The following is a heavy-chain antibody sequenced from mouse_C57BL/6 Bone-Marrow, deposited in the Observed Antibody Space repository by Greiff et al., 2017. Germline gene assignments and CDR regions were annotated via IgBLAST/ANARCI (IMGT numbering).Heavy chain of an antibody. CDR3: TQFLRFEWGG. CDR2: IDPDDGDT. D-gene: IGHD1-1*01. CDR1: GFTFTDYY. J-gene: IGHJ1*03. Sequence: VQLQQSGAELVRPGASVKLSCTASGFTFTDYYMHWVKQRPEQGLEWIGGIDPDDGDTDYAPKFQGKATMTADTSSNTAYLQLSSLTSEDTAVYYCTQFLRFEWGGRGTGTTVT. V-gene: IGHV14-1*01.